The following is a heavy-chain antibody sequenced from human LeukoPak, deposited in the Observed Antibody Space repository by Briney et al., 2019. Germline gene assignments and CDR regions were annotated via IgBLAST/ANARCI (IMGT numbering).Heavy chain of an antibody. V-gene: IGHV4-4*07. CDR3: ARGGGNRHFDS. CDR1: VGFTTYDY. CDR2: IHTTGST. Sequence: SETLSLTCSVSVGFTTYDYWNWIRQPAGKAPEWIGRIHTTGSTNYNPSLKSRLTMALDKSKKQFSLKVTSMTAADTALYYCARGGGNRHFDSWGQGILVTVSS. D-gene: IGHD2-15*01. J-gene: IGHJ4*02.